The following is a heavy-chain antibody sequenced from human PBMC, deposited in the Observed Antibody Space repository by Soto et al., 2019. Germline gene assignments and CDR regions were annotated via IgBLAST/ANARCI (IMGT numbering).Heavy chain of an antibody. CDR3: ARADGIQLWKENYYYRMDV. D-gene: IGHD5-18*01. J-gene: IGHJ6*02. CDR1: GGTFSSYA. CDR2: IIPIFGTA. Sequence: ASVKVSCKASGGTFSSYAISWVGQSPGRGLEWMGGIIPIFGTANYAQKFQGRVTITADKSTSTAYMELSSLRSEDTAVYYCARADGIQLWKENYYYRMDVWGQATTVTVSS. V-gene: IGHV1-69*06.